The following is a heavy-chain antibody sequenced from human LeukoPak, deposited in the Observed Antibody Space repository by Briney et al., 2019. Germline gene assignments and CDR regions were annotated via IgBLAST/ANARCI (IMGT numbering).Heavy chain of an antibody. CDR1: GFIFSSYS. CDR2: ISSSSIYI. D-gene: IGHD4-17*01. Sequence: GGSLRLSCAASGFIFSSYSMNWVRQAPGKGLEWVSSISSSSIYIYYADSVKGRFTISRDNAKNSLYLQMNSLRAEDTAVYYCARGYYGDYVYDYWGQGTLVTVSS. CDR3: ARGYYGDYVYDY. J-gene: IGHJ4*02. V-gene: IGHV3-21*01.